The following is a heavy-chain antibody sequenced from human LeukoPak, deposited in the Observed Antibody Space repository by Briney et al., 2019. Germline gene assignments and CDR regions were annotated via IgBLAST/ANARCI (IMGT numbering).Heavy chain of an antibody. CDR3: ARVGVFVEMATIGGFDY. CDR2: IIPIFGTA. D-gene: IGHD5-24*01. CDR1: GGTFSSYA. J-gene: IGHJ4*02. Sequence: SVKVSCKASGGTFSSYAISWVRQAPGQGLEWMGGIIPIFGTANYAQKFLGRVTITADESTSTAYMELSSLRSEDTAVYYCARVGVFVEMATIGGFDYWGQGTLVTVSS. V-gene: IGHV1-69*13.